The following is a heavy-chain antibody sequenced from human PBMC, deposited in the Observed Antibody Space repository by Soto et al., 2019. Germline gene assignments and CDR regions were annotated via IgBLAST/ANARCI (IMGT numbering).Heavy chain of an antibody. V-gene: IGHV1-18*01. CDR1: GYTFTSYG. CDR3: ARDLAGAARPKWFDT. Sequence: GXSGEASCMASGYTFTSYGINWVRQAPGQGLECVGWISAYNGNTNYSQKLQGRVTMTTDTSTSTAYMELRSLRSDDTAVYYCARDLAGAARPKWFDTWGQGTLVTVSS. CDR2: ISAYNGNT. D-gene: IGHD6-6*01. J-gene: IGHJ5*02.